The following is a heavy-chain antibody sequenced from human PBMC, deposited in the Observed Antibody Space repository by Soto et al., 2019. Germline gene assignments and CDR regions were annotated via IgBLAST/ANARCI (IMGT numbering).Heavy chain of an antibody. CDR3: ARPTNDFWSGYHDAFDI. CDR2: ISSSSSTT. V-gene: IGHV3-48*01. CDR1: GFTFSSYS. J-gene: IGHJ3*02. Sequence: GGSLRLSCAASGFTFSSYSMNWVRQAPGKGLEWVSYISSSSSTTYYADSVKGRFTISRDNAKNSLYLQMNSLRAEDTAVYYCARPTNDFWSGYHDAFDIWGQGTMVTVSS. D-gene: IGHD3-3*01.